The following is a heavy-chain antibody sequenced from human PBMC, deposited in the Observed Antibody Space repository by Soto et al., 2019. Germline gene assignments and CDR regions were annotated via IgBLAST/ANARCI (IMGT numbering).Heavy chain of an antibody. Sequence: EVQLVESGGGLVQPGGSLRLSCVASGFTFSNYWIHWVRQTPGEGLVWVSRIKGDVITTNYADSVKGRFTISRDNAKNTVFRQMNSLRAEETAVYYCARGAFGPYYPDSWGQGTRVFVS. CDR1: GFTFSNYW. J-gene: IGHJ5*01. D-gene: IGHD1-26*01. CDR3: ARGAFGPYYPDS. V-gene: IGHV3-74*01. CDR2: IKGDVITT.